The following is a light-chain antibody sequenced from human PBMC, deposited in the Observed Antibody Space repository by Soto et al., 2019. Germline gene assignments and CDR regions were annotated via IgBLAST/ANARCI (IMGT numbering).Light chain of an antibody. CDR3: QQYCSSQYT. Sequence: EIVLTQSPGTLSLSPGERATFSCRASQSVDSNFLAWYQQKPGQAPRLLISGASNRATGIPDRFSGSGSGTDFTLTISRLEPEDFAVYYCQQYCSSQYTFGQGTKLEIK. CDR2: GAS. V-gene: IGKV3-20*01. J-gene: IGKJ2*01. CDR1: QSVDSNF.